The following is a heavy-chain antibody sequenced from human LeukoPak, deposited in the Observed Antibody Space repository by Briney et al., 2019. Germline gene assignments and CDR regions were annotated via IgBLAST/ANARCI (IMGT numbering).Heavy chain of an antibody. V-gene: IGHV4-4*07. CDR3: ARGGTYGSGRNQHTTLDY. Sequence: SETLSLTCTVPGGSISNDWWSWIRQAAGKELEWIGRIYTRGSTNYNPSLTSRVTISLDKSKKHFSLTLNSVTAADTAVYYCARGGTYGSGRNQHTTLDYWGQGTLVTVSS. D-gene: IGHD3-10*01. CDR1: GGSISNDW. CDR2: IYTRGST. J-gene: IGHJ4*02.